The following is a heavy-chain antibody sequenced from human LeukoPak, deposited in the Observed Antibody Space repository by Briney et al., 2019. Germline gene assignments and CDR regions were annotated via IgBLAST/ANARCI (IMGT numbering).Heavy chain of an antibody. CDR1: AFTLSSHW. CDR3: TRWARYCSDGSCYSWFDP. V-gene: IGHV3-7*01. J-gene: IGHJ5*02. CDR2: MNRSEE. Sequence: AGPLRLSCAASAFTLSSHWMSCIRPAPGKGLERVTKMNRSEEYYVDYVQGRFTITRDNAKNSVYLQMNSLRVNDTAVYYCTRWARYCSDGSCYSWFDPWGQGTLFTVSS. D-gene: IGHD2-15*01.